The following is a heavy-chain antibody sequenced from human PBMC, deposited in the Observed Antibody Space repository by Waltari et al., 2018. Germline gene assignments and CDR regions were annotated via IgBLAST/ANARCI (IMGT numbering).Heavy chain of an antibody. CDR3: ARTYQSGSYSDY. V-gene: IGHV1-2*02. CDR2: INTRNGGT. Sequence: QVQLVQSGAEVKKPGASVNVSCTTSGYPFTSYYRHWVRQAPGQGLEWMGWINTRNGGTNYAQKYQGRVTMTRDTSISTAYMELSRLISNDTAVYYCARTYQSGSYSDYWGQGTPVTVSS. CDR1: GYPFTSYY. D-gene: IGHD1-26*01. J-gene: IGHJ4*02.